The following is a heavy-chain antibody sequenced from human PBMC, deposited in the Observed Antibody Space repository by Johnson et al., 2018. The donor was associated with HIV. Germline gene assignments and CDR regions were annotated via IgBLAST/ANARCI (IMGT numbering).Heavy chain of an antibody. CDR2: SGSGDST. J-gene: IGHJ3*02. Sequence: VQLVESGGGLIQPGGSLRLSCAASGFTVSSNYMSWVRQAPGKGLEWVSAISGSGDSTYYADSVKGRFTISRDNSKNTLYLQMNSLRAKDTAVYYCAKDANFWSGPDTFDIWGQGTKVTVSS. V-gene: IGHV3-53*01. CDR3: AKDANFWSGPDTFDI. CDR1: GFTVSSNY. D-gene: IGHD3-3*01.